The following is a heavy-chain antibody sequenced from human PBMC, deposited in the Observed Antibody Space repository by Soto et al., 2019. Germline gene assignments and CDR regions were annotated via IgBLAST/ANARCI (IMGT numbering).Heavy chain of an antibody. CDR2: ITSISTYI. J-gene: IGHJ6*02. D-gene: IGHD6-13*01. CDR1: GFTFSSYT. CDR3: ARDLGYSSSRNVYYYYGMDV. V-gene: IGHV3-21*01. Sequence: GWSLRLSCAASGFTFSSYTMNWVRQAPGKGLEWVSSITSISTYIYYADSVKGRFTISRDNTKNSLYLQMNSLRAEDTAVYYCARDLGYSSSRNVYYYYGMDVWGQGTTVTVYS.